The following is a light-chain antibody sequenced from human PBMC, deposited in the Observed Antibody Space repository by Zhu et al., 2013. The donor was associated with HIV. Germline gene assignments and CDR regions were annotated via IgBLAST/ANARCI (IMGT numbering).Light chain of an antibody. CDR2: EVT. CDR3: SSYTTSYTYV. Sequence: QSALTQPASVSGSPGQSITISCAGSSSDVGAYDYVSWYQQHPGKAPKLMIYEVTNRPSGVSNRFSGSKSGKTASLTISGLQAEDEADYYCSSYTTSYTYVFGTGTNGHRP. CDR1: SSDVGAYDY. J-gene: IGLJ1*01. V-gene: IGLV2-14*01.